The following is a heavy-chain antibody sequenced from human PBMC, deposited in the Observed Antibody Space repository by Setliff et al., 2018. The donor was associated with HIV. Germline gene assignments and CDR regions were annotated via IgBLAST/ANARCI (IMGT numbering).Heavy chain of an antibody. V-gene: IGHV1-8*02. J-gene: IGHJ6*03. CDR2: MNPNSGNT. CDR1: GYTFNNYD. CDR3: ARARRDSYDRGRRNHYYIDV. Sequence: ASVKVSCKASGYTFNNYDINWVRQATGQGLEWMGWMNPNSGNTGYAQKFQGRVTMTRNTSISTAYMELSSLKFEDTAVYYCARARRDSYDRGRRNHYYIDVWGKGTTVTVSS. D-gene: IGHD3-22*01.